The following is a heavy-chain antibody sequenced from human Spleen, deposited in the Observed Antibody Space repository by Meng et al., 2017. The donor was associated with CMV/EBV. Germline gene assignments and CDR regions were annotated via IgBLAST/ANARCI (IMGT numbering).Heavy chain of an antibody. CDR3: AKAGQIAAAGIAFDWFDP. V-gene: IGHV1-8*01. CDR1: GYTFTSYD. J-gene: IGHJ5*02. Sequence: ASVKVSCKASGYTFTSYDINWVRQATGQGLEWMGWMNPNSGNTGYAQKFQGRVTMTRNTSISTAYMELNSLRAEDSAVYYCAKAGQIAAAGIAFDWFDPWGQGTLVTVSS. CDR2: MNPNSGNT. D-gene: IGHD6-13*01.